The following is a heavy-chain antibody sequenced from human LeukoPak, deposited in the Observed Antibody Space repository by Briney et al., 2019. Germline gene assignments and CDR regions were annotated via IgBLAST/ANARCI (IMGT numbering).Heavy chain of an antibody. V-gene: IGHV5-51*01. CDR3: ARHLSDITSSPNY. CDR2: IYPRDSRT. CDR1: GYSFTNYW. J-gene: IGHJ4*02. D-gene: IGHD2-2*01. Sequence: PGESLKISCKGSGYSFTNYWIGWVRQMPGKGLEWMGVIYPRDSRTTYSPSFQDQVTISADKSISTAYLQWTSLKASDTAMYYCARHLSDITSSPNYWGPGTLVTVSS.